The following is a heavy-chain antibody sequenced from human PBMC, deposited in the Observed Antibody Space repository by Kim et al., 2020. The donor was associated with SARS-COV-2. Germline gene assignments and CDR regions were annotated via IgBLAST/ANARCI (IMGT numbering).Heavy chain of an antibody. CDR1: GFTFSSYA. CDR3: AKESDGDYVWWVRWFDP. D-gene: IGHD4-17*01. J-gene: IGHJ5*02. CDR2: ISGSGGST. V-gene: IGHV3-23*01. Sequence: GGSLRLSCAASGFTFSSYAMSWVRQAPGKGLEWVSAISGSGGSTYYADSVKGRFTISRDNSKNTLYLQMNSLRAEDTAVYYCAKESDGDYVWWVRWFDPWGQGTLVTVSS.